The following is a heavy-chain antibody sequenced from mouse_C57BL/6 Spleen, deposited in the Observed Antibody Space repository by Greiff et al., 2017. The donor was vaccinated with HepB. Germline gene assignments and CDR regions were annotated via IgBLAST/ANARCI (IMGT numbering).Heavy chain of an antibody. Sequence: EVQLQQSGPELVKPGASVKISCKASGYTFTDYYMNWVKQSHGKSLEWIGDINPNNGGTSYNQKFKGKATLTVDKSSSTAYMELRSLTSEDSAVYYCASSYGVYWGQGTTLTVSS. V-gene: IGHV1-26*01. D-gene: IGHD1-1*01. CDR3: ASSYGVY. CDR1: GYTFTDYY. CDR2: INPNNGGT. J-gene: IGHJ2*01.